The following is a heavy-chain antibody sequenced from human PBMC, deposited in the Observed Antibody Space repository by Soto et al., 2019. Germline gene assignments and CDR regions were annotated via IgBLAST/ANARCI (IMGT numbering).Heavy chain of an antibody. V-gene: IGHV1-18*01. D-gene: IGHD2-2*01. CDR1: GYTFTSYG. CDR2: ISAYNGNT. Sequence: QVQLVQSGAEVKKPGASVKVSCKASGYTFTSYGISWVRQAPGPGLEWMGWISAYNGNTNDAQKLQGRVTMTTGTSTSTAYMELRSLRSDATAVYYCARLKYASLRAEGLFDPWGQGTLVTVSS. CDR3: ARLKYASLRAEGLFDP. J-gene: IGHJ5*02.